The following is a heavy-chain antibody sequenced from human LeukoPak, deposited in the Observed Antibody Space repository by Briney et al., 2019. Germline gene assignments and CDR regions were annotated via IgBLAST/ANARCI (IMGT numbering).Heavy chain of an antibody. CDR3: AIQTYYYDSSGYDYYYGMDV. D-gene: IGHD3-22*01. CDR1: GGSISSSSYY. J-gene: IGHJ6*02. CDR2: IYYSGST. Sequence: PSETLSLTCTVSGGSISSSSYYWGWIRQPPGKGLEWIGSIYYSGSTYYNPSLKSRVTISVDTSKNQFSLKLSSVTAADTAVYYCAIQTYYYDSSGYDYYYGMDVWGQGTTVTVSS. V-gene: IGHV4-39*01.